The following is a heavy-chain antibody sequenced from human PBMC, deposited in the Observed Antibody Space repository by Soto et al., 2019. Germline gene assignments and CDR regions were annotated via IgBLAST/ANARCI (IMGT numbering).Heavy chain of an antibody. CDR2: IIPIFGTA. Sequence: QVQLVQSGAEVKKPGSSVKVSCKASGGTFSSYAISWVRQAPGQGLEWMGGIIPIFGTANYAQKFQGRVTITADESTSTAYMELSSRRSEDTAVYYCASTTQQRVGYCSGGSCYDSDYYYYGMDVWGQGTTVTVSS. V-gene: IGHV1-69*01. CDR1: GGTFSSYA. D-gene: IGHD2-15*01. CDR3: ASTTQQRVGYCSGGSCYDSDYYYYGMDV. J-gene: IGHJ6*02.